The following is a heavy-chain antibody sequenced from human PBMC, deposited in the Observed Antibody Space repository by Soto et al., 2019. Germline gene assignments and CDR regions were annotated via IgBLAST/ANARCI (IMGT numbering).Heavy chain of an antibody. CDR2: IYYSGST. CDR1: GGSISSGGYY. J-gene: IGHJ6*02. Sequence: SETLSLTCTVSGGSISSGGYYWSWIRQHPGKGLEWIGYIYYSGSTYYNPSLKSRVTISVDTSKNQFSLKLSSVTAADTAVYYCARGVGYCSSTSCYTAYYGMDVWGQGTTGTVSS. CDR3: ARGVGYCSSTSCYTAYYGMDV. D-gene: IGHD2-2*02. V-gene: IGHV4-31*03.